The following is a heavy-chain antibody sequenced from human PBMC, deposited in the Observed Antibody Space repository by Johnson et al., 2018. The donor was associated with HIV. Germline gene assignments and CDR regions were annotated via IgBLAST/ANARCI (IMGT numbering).Heavy chain of an antibody. CDR3: ARVPGIAVAAGGAFDI. D-gene: IGHD6-19*01. J-gene: IGHJ3*02. CDR1: GFTVSSNY. Sequence: VQLLESGGGLVQPGGSLRLSCAASGFTVSSNYMSWVRQAPGKGLEWVSVIYSGGSTYYADSVKGRFTSSRANSKNTLYLQMNSLRAEDTAVYYCARVPGIAVAAGGAFDIWGQGTMVTVSS. V-gene: IGHV3-66*01. CDR2: IYSGGST.